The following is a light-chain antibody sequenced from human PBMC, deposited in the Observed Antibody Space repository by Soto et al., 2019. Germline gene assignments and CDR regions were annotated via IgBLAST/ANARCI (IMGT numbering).Light chain of an antibody. CDR3: SSYAGSNTVV. CDR1: SSDVGGHNY. CDR2: EVS. Sequence: QSALTQPASVSGSPGQSITISCTGTSSDVGGHNYVSWYQQHPGKAPKLMIYEVSNRPSGVSNRFSGSKSGNTASLTISGLQAEDEADYYCSSYAGSNTVVFGEGTKVTVL. V-gene: IGLV2-14*01. J-gene: IGLJ2*01.